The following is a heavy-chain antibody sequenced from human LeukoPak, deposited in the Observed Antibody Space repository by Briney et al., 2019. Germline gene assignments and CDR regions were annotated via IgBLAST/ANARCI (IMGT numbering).Heavy chain of an antibody. CDR2: IYYSGST. J-gene: IGHJ4*02. CDR1: GGSISSYY. Sequence: SETLSLTCTVSGGSISSYYWSWIRQPPGKGLEWIGYIYYSGSTNYNPSLKSRVTISVDTSKNQFSLKLSSVTAADTAVYCCAKESSSWYHNLDSWGQGTLVTVSS. V-gene: IGHV4-59*01. D-gene: IGHD6-13*01. CDR3: AKESSSWYHNLDS.